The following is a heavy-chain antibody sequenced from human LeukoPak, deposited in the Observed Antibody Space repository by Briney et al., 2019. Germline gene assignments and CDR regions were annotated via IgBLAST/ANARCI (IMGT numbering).Heavy chain of an antibody. V-gene: IGHV3-66*02. CDR3: ARAKDPASGYFDY. J-gene: IGHJ4*02. CDR1: GFTVSSNY. CDR2: IYSGGST. D-gene: IGHD2-15*01. Sequence: PGGSLRLSCAASGFTVSSNYMSWVRQAPGKGLEWVSVIYSGGSTYYADSVKGRFTISRDNSKNTLYLQMNSLRAEDTAMYYCARAKDPASGYFDYWGQGTLVTVSS.